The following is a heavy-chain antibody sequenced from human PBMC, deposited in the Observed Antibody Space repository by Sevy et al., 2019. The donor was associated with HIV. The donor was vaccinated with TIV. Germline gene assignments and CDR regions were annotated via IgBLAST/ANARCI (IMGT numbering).Heavy chain of an antibody. CDR2: INPNSGGT. J-gene: IGHJ5*02. Sequence: ASVKVSCKASGYTFTGYYMHWVRQAPGQGLEWMGWINPNSGGTNYAQKFQGRVTMTRDTSISTAYMELSRLRSDDTAVYYCARDLTKAYEFFGVVILPYNWFDPWGQGTLVTVSS. V-gene: IGHV1-2*02. D-gene: IGHD3-3*01. CDR3: ARDLTKAYEFFGVVILPYNWFDP. CDR1: GYTFTGYY.